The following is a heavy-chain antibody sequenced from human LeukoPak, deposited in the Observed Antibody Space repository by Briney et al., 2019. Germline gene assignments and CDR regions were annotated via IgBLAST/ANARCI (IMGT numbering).Heavy chain of an antibody. Sequence: GGSLRLSCAASGFTFSSYSMNWVRQAPGKGLEWVSSISSSSSYIYYADSVKGRFTISRDNAKNSLYLQMNSLRAEDTAVYYCARLTTVTTYYYYYMDVWGKGTTVTVSS. J-gene: IGHJ6*03. CDR2: ISSSSSYI. D-gene: IGHD4-17*01. CDR1: GFTFSSYS. CDR3: ARLTTVTTYYYYYMDV. V-gene: IGHV3-21*01.